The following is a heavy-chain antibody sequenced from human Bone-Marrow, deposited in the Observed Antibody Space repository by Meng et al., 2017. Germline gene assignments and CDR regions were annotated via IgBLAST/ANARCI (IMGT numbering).Heavy chain of an antibody. Sequence: SETLSLTCTVSGGSISSYYWSWIRQPPGKGLEWIGYIYYSGSTYYNPSLKSRVTISVDTSKNQFSLKLSSVTAADTAVYYCARDSETYGMDVWGQGTTVTVSS. CDR1: GGSISSYY. CDR2: IYYSGST. V-gene: IGHV4-59*12. J-gene: IGHJ6*02. CDR3: ARDSETYGMDV.